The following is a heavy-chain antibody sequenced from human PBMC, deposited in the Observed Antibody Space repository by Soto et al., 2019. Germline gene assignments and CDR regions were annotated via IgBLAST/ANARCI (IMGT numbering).Heavy chain of an antibody. D-gene: IGHD1-26*01. J-gene: IGHJ4*02. CDR2: INTGNGNT. V-gene: IGHV1-3*04. CDR1: EYTFTTYA. Sequence: QVQLVQSGAEVKKPGASVKVSCKASEYTFTTYAMHWVRQAPGQRHEWMGWINTGNGNTKYSQKFQGRVTITRDTSASTAYMELSSLISEDTAVYYCARNAVGTYHFDYWGQGTLVTVSS. CDR3: ARNAVGTYHFDY.